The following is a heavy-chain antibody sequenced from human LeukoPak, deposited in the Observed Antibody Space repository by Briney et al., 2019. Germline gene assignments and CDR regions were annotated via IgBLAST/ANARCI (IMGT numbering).Heavy chain of an antibody. CDR1: GFTFSNYS. V-gene: IGHV3-21*01. CDR2: ISSSSSYI. CDR3: ARRGIVKGDI. D-gene: IGHD2/OR15-2a*01. Sequence: GGSLRLSCAASGFTFSNYSMNWVRQAPGKGLEWVSSISSSSSYIYYADSVKGRFTISRDNAENSLYLQMNSLRAEDTAVYYCARRGIVKGDIWGQGTMVTVSS. J-gene: IGHJ3*02.